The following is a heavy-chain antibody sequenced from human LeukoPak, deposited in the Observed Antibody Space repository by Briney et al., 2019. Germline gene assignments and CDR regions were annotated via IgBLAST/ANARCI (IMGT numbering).Heavy chain of an antibody. V-gene: IGHV5-51*01. CDR2: IYLGDSDT. CDR3: ARPADYYDSSGYYEPTPLDY. Sequence: GESLKISCKGSGYSFTSYWIGWVRQMPGKGLEWMGIIYLGDSDTRYSPSFQGQVTISADKSISTAYLQWSSLKASDTAMYYCARPADYYDSSGYYEPTPLDYWGQGTLVTVSS. J-gene: IGHJ4*02. D-gene: IGHD3-22*01. CDR1: GYSFTSYW.